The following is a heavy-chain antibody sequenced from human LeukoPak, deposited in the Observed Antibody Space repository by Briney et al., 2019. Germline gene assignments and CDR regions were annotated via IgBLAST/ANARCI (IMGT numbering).Heavy chain of an antibody. J-gene: IGHJ4*02. Sequence: GESLKISCKGSGYIFTNYWIGWVRQMPGKGLEWMAIIYPGNSNIRYSPSFQGQVTISADKSISTAYLQWSSLKASDTAMYYCARTSGIVGAKHYWGQGTLVTVSS. D-gene: IGHD1-26*01. V-gene: IGHV5-51*01. CDR3: ARTSGIVGAKHY. CDR1: GYIFTNYW. CDR2: IYPGNSNI.